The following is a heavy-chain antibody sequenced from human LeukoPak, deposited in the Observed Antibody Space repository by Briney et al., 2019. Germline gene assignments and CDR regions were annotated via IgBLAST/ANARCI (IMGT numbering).Heavy chain of an antibody. V-gene: IGHV1-69*13. Sequence: GASVKVSCKASGGIFSNYAISWVRQAPGQGLEWMGGIIPIFGTANYAQKFQGRVTITADESTSTAYMELSSLRSEDTAVYYCAREWGDRPIMDVWGQGTTVTVSS. CDR2: IIPIFGTA. CDR3: AREWGDRPIMDV. J-gene: IGHJ6*02. D-gene: IGHD1-26*01. CDR1: GGIFSNYA.